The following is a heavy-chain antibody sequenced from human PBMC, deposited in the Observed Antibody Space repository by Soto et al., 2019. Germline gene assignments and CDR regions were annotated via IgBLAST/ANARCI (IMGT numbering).Heavy chain of an antibody. CDR1: GGTFSSYA. D-gene: IGHD1-26*01. V-gene: IGHV1-69*13. J-gene: IGHJ6*02. CDR3: ARERVGATGGSYYYYYGMDV. CDR2: IIPIFGTA. Sequence: ASVKVSCKASGGTFSSYAIGWVRQAPGQGLEWMGGIIPIFGTANYAQKFQGRVTITADESTSTAYMELSGLRSEDTAVYYCARERVGATGGSYYYYYGMDVWGQGTTVTVSS.